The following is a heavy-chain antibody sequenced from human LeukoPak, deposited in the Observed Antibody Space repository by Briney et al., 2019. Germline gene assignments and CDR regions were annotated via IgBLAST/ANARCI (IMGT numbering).Heavy chain of an antibody. CDR1: GGSISSYY. V-gene: IGHV4-59*01. CDR3: ARAQTRYDILTGYQYYFDY. J-gene: IGHJ4*02. D-gene: IGHD3-9*01. CDR2: IYYSGST. Sequence: SETLSLTCTVSGGSISSYYWSWIRQPPGKGLEWIGYIYYSGSTNYNPSLKSRVTISVDTSNNQFSLKLSSVTAADTAVYYCARAQTRYDILTGYQYYFDYWGQGTLVTVSS.